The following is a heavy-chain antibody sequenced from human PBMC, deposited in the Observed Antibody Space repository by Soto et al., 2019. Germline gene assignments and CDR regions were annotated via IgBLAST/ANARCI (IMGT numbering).Heavy chain of an antibody. Sequence: ASVKVSCKASGFTFITYDFRWVRQAAGQGLEGMGWMNPNNGNACFAQKFRGRINMTRNTSISTAYLELSSLRSDDSAVYFCARRKERSGPYYLDLWGQGTQVTVSS. CDR1: GFTFITYD. V-gene: IGHV1-8*01. CDR3: ARRKERSGPYYLDL. D-gene: IGHD6-25*01. CDR2: MNPNNGNA. J-gene: IGHJ4*02.